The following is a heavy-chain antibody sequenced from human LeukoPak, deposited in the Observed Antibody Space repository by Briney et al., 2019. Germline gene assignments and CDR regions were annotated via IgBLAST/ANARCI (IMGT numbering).Heavy chain of an antibody. J-gene: IGHJ4*02. V-gene: IGHV4-30-2*02. D-gene: IGHD1-14*01. CDR1: GGSISSGGYY. CDR2: IYHSGST. CDR3: ARTGYYYRAYYFDY. Sequence: SETLSLTCTVSGGSISSGGYYWSWIRQPPGKGLEWIGYIYHSGSTYYNPSLKSRVTISVDRSKNQFSLKLSSVTAADTAVYYCARTGYYYRAYYFDYWGQGTLVTVSS.